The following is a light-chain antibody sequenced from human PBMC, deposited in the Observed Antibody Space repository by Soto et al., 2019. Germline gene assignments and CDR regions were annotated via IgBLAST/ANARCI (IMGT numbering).Light chain of an antibody. V-gene: IGLV3-21*02. CDR1: NIGRKS. J-gene: IGLJ1*01. Sequence: ELTQPPSVSVAPGQTARISCGGNNIGRKSVHWYQQKPGRAPVVVVYDDSDRPSGIPERFSGANSGDTATLTISRVEAGDEADYYCHVWDSSSGHYIFGTGTKSPS. CDR2: DDS. CDR3: HVWDSSSGHYI.